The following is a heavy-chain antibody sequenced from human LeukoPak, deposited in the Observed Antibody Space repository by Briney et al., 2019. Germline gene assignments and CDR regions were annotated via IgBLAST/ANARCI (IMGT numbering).Heavy chain of an antibody. Sequence: GRSLRLSCAASRFTFDDYAMHWVRQAPGKGLERVSGITWNSGRIDYADSVKGRFTISRDNAKNSLYLQMNSLRAEDTALYYCARGRPITPYYFDYWGQGTLVTVSS. V-gene: IGHV3-9*01. CDR3: ARGRPITPYYFDY. J-gene: IGHJ4*02. CDR1: RFTFDDYA. D-gene: IGHD3-10*01. CDR2: ITWNSGRI.